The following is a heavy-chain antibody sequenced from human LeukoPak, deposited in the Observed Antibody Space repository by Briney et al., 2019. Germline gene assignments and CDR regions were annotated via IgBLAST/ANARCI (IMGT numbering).Heavy chain of an antibody. CDR1: GVSISNYY. CDR3: AKSLFGGPDY. V-gene: IGHV4-59*01. D-gene: IGHD3-16*01. J-gene: IGHJ4*02. Sequence: SETLSLTCTVSGVSISNYYWSWIRQPPGKGLEWIGYIYYSGSTNYNPSLKSRVTISVDRTKNHFSLKLSSVTAADTAVYYCAKSLFGGPDYWGQGTLVTVSS. CDR2: IYYSGST.